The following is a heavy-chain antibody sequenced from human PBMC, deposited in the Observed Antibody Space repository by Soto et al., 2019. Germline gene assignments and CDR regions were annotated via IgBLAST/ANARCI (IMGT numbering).Heavy chain of an antibody. Sequence: EVQLVESGGGLVQPGGSLRLSCEASGFTFNVYYMTWVRQAPGKGLEWVASIKNDGSEQYYVDSVKGRFTISRDNANNSLYLQMNSLRAGDTALYYCSRENWFQDYWGQGTLVIVSS. CDR3: SRENWFQDY. D-gene: IGHD3-10*01. J-gene: IGHJ4*02. V-gene: IGHV3-7*03. CDR2: IKNDGSEQ. CDR1: GFTFNVYY.